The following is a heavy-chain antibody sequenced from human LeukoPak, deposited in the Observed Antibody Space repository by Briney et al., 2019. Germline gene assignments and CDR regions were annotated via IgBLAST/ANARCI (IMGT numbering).Heavy chain of an antibody. Sequence: PGGSLRLSCAASGFTVSSNYMSWVRQAPGKGLEWVSVIYSGGSTYYADSVKGRFTISRDNSKNTLYLQMNSLRAEDTAVYYCAREVWSRDGYNLAYWGQGTLVTVSS. D-gene: IGHD5-12*01. CDR3: AREVWSRDGYNLAY. J-gene: IGHJ4*02. V-gene: IGHV3-66*01. CDR2: IYSGGST. CDR1: GFTVSSNY.